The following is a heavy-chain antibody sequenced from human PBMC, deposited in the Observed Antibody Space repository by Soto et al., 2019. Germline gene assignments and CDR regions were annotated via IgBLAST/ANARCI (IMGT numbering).Heavy chain of an antibody. CDR1: GFTFSSYA. CDR2: ISYDGSNK. Sequence: QVQLVESGGGVVQPGRSLRLSCAASGFTFSSYAMHWVRQAPGKGLEWVAVISYDGSNKYYADSVKGRFTISRDNSKNTLYLQMNSLRAEDTAVYYCASLMGSTYYDFWSGYRNWFDPWGQGTLVTVSS. V-gene: IGHV3-30-3*01. J-gene: IGHJ5*02. CDR3: ASLMGSTYYDFWSGYRNWFDP. D-gene: IGHD3-3*01.